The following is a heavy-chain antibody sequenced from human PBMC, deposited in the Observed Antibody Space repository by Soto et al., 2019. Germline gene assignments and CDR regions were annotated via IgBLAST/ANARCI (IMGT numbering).Heavy chain of an antibody. J-gene: IGHJ5*02. CDR1: GGSFSGYY. CDR2: INHSGST. CDR3: ARGFMGDVLRRNPQTRHNWFDP. Sequence: QVQLQQWGAGLLKPSETLSLTCAVYGGSFSGYYWSWIRQPPGKGVEWIGEINHSGSTNYNPSLKSRVTISVDTLKNQFSLKLSSVTAADTAVYYCARGFMGDVLRRNPQTRHNWFDPWGQGTLVTVSS. D-gene: IGHD2-8*01. V-gene: IGHV4-34*01.